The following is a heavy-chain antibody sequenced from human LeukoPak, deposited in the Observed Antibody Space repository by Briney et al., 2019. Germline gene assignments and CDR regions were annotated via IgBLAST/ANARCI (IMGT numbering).Heavy chain of an antibody. CDR1: GFTFSSYA. CDR2: ISGSGGST. CDR3: AKVGWDQYYFDY. D-gene: IGHD6-19*01. V-gene: IGHV3-23*01. J-gene: IGHJ4*02. Sequence: PGGSLRLSCAASGFTFSSYAMSWVRQAPGKGLEWVSAISGSGGSTYYADSVKGRFTISRDNSKNAVYPQMNSLRAEDTAVYYCAKVGWDQYYFDYWGQGTLVTVSS.